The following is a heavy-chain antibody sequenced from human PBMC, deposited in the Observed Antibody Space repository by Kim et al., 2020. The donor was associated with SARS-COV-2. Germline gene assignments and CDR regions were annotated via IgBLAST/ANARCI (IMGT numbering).Heavy chain of an antibody. CDR2: INPNSGGT. CDR3: ARDYYYDSSGYYYPQYYYYYYGEDV. Sequence: ASVKVSCKASGYTFTGYYMHWVRQAPGQGLEWMGWINPNSGGTNYAQKFQGRVTMTRDTSISTAYMELSRLRSDDTAVYYCARDYYYDSSGYYYPQYYYYYYGEDVWGQGTTVTVSS. V-gene: IGHV1-2*02. CDR1: GYTFTGYY. J-gene: IGHJ6*02. D-gene: IGHD3-22*01.